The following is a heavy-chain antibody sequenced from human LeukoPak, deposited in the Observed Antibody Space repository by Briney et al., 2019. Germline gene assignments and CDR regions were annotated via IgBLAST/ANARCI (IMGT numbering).Heavy chain of an antibody. V-gene: IGHV3-33*05. CDR2: ISYDGSNK. CDR3: AKSWRYYDSSNYYAFDI. J-gene: IGHJ3*02. D-gene: IGHD3-22*01. CDR1: GFTFSSYG. Sequence: GGSLRLSCAASGFTFSSYGMHWVRQAPGKGLEWVAVISYDGSNKYYADSVKGRFTISRDNSKNTLDLQMNGLRAEDTAVYYCAKSWRYYDSSNYYAFDIWGQGTMVTVSS.